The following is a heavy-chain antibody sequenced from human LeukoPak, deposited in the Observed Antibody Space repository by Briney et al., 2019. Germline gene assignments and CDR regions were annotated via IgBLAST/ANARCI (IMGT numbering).Heavy chain of an antibody. CDR3: RSSGLYGGSLDYFDY. CDR2: IRSKAYGGTT. J-gene: IGHJ4*02. V-gene: IGHV3-49*04. CDR1: GFTFGDYA. D-gene: IGHD6-19*01. Sequence: GRSLRLSCTASGFTFGDYAMSWVRQAPGKGLEWVGFIRSKAYGGTTEYAASVKGRFTISRDDSKSIAYLQMNSLKTEDTAVYYCRSSGLYGGSLDYFDYWGQGTLVTVSS.